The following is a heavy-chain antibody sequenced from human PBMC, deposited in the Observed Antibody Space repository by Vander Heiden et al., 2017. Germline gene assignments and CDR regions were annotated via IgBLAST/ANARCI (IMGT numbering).Heavy chain of an antibody. Sequence: EVQLVESGGGLIQPGGSLRLSCAASGFTVSTNYMSWARQSPGKGLCWVAVIYRGGSTYYADSVKGRFTISRDNSKNTLYLQMNSLRVEDTAVYYGARDLWDAGDYWGQGTLVTVSS. CDR2: IYRGGST. V-gene: IGHV3-53*01. D-gene: IGHD3-16*01. CDR3: ARDLWDAGDY. J-gene: IGHJ4*02. CDR1: GFTVSTNY.